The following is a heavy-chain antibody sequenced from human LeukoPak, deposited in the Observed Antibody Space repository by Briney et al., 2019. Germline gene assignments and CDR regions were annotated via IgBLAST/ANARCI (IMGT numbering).Heavy chain of an antibody. CDR1: RFTFSSYW. D-gene: IGHD3-22*01. V-gene: IGHV3-74*01. J-gene: IGHJ4*02. CDR2: INGDGSTT. CDR3: ARDPYYYDSSGYGDY. Sequence: GGSLRLSCAASRFTFSSYWMHWVRQAPGKGLVWVSRINGDGSTTNYADSVKGRFTISRDNAKDTLYLQMNSLRAEDTAVYYCARDPYYYDSSGYGDYWGQGTLVTVSS.